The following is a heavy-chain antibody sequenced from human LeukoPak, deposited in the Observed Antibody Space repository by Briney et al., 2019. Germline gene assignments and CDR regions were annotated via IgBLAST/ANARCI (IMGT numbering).Heavy chain of an antibody. Sequence: GESLNISCQGSGCSFTSYWIGLVRQIPGKGLEWIGSIYSCDSDTRYSPSFQGQVTISADKSISTAYLQWSSLKASDTAMYYCARHSASSSWYVYFDYWGQGTLVTVSS. D-gene: IGHD6-13*01. CDR3: ARHSASSSWYVYFDY. CDR1: GCSFTSYW. J-gene: IGHJ4*02. CDR2: IYSCDSDT. V-gene: IGHV5-51*01.